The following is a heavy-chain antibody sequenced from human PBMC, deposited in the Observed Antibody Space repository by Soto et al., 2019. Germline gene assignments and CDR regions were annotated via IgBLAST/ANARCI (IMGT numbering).Heavy chain of an antibody. Sequence: ASVKVSCKASGYTFTGYYMHWVRQAPGQGLEWMGWINPNSGGTNYAQKFQGWVTMTRDTSISTAYMELSRLRSDDTAVYYCARALTTVTKNWLDPWGQGTLVTVSS. J-gene: IGHJ5*02. D-gene: IGHD4-17*01. CDR2: INPNSGGT. CDR3: ARALTTVTKNWLDP. V-gene: IGHV1-2*04. CDR1: GYTFTGYY.